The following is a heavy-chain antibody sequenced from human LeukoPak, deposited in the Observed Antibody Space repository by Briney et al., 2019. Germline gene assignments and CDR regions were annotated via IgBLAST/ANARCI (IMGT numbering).Heavy chain of an antibody. CDR2: ISSSGSTI. V-gene: IGHV3-48*03. J-gene: IGHJ6*04. D-gene: IGHD3-10*02. CDR3: AELGITMVGGV. CDR1: EFTFSSYE. Sequence: PGGSLGLSCAASEFTFSSYEMNWVRQAPGKGLEWVSYISSSGSTIYYADSVKGRFTISRDNAKNSLYLQMNSLRAEDTAVYYCAELGITMVGGVWGKGTTVTISS.